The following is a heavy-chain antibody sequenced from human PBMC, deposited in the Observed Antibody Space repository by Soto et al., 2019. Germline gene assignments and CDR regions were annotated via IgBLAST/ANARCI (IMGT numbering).Heavy chain of an antibody. CDR2: IYSGGST. CDR3: AREMADSSLGSPSYYYYMDV. D-gene: IGHD3-16*01. J-gene: IGHJ6*03. CDR1: GFTVSSNY. Sequence: GGSLRLSCAASGFTVSSNYMSWVRQAPGKGLEWVSVIYSGGSTYYADSVKGRFTISRHNSKNTLYLQMNSLRAEDTAVYYCAREMADSSLGSPSYYYYMDVWGKGTTVTVSS. V-gene: IGHV3-53*04.